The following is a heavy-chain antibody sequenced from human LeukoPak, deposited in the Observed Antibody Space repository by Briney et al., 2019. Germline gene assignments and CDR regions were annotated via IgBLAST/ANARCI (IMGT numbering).Heavy chain of an antibody. Sequence: GGSLRLSCAASGFTFSNYAMSWVRQAPGKGLGWVSAITGSGGNTYYADSVKGRFTISRDNSKNTVFLQMNSLRAEDTAVYYCAKWGDYDVLTGYYVSDYWGQGPLVTVSS. V-gene: IGHV3-23*01. CDR2: ITGSGGNT. CDR3: AKWGDYDVLTGYYVSDY. D-gene: IGHD3-9*01. CDR1: GFTFSNYA. J-gene: IGHJ4*02.